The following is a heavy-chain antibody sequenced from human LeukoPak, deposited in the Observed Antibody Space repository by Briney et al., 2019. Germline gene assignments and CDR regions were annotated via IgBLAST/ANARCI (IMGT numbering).Heavy chain of an antibody. CDR3: TRAFYSSSDI. V-gene: IGHV3-7*01. CDR1: GFTFSSYG. CDR2: INHDGSEK. D-gene: IGHD3-22*01. Sequence: GGSLRLSCAASGFTFSSYGMHWVHQAPGKGLEWVANINHDGSEKYYVDSVKGRFTVSRDNAKISVYLQMNNLRAEDTAMYYCTRAFYSSSDIWGQGTLVAVSS. J-gene: IGHJ4*02.